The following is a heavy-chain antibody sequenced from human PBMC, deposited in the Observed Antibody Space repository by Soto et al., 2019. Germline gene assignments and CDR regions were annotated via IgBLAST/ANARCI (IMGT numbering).Heavy chain of an antibody. Sequence: PGGSLRLSCAGSGFTFSCYWMHWVRQAPGKGPVWVSRLNPNGTFTTNADSVKGRFTISRDNAKNTVYLQMNSLRADDTAVYYCARQRRSYNWNYVDYWGQGTLVTVSS. D-gene: IGHD1-20*01. J-gene: IGHJ4*02. V-gene: IGHV3-74*01. CDR3: ARQRRSYNWNYVDY. CDR1: GFTFSCYW. CDR2: LNPNGTFT.